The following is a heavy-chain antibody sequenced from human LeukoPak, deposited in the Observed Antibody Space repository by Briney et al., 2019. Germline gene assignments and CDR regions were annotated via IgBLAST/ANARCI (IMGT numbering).Heavy chain of an antibody. CDR3: ARLIWFGELYYLDY. CDR1: GGSISSYY. CDR2: IYASGST. D-gene: IGHD3-10*01. V-gene: IGHV4-4*09. J-gene: IGHJ4*02. Sequence: PSETLSLTCTVPGGSISSYYWSWIRQPPGKGLEWIGYIYASGSTNYNPSLKSRVTISVDTSKNQFSLKLSSVTAADTAVYYCARLIWFGELYYLDYWGQGTLVTVSS.